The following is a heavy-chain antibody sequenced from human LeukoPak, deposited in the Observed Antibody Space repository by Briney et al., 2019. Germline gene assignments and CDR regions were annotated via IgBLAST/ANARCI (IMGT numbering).Heavy chain of an antibody. CDR3: TTEYSGSYYY. CDR1: GFTFSNAW. V-gene: IGHV3-15*05. D-gene: IGHD1-26*01. J-gene: IGHJ4*02. Sequence: GGSLRPSCVASGFTFSNAWMTWVRQTPGKGLEWVGHIKSKTDGGTTNYAAPVKGRFTISRDDSKNTLYLELNSLKTEDTGVYYCTTEYSGSYYYRGQGTLVTVSS. CDR2: IKSKTDGGTT.